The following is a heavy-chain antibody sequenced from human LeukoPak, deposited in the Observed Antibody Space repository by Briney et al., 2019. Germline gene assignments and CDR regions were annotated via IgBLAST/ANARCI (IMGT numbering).Heavy chain of an antibody. CDR2: IKQDGSEK. Sequence: VGSLRLSCASSGFTCSRYWMSWVRQAPGKWLKWVANIKQDGSEKYYVDSVKGRFTISRDNAKNSMYLQMNSLRAEDTAVYYFQAEDGIRDFEWTKRHYFDYWGQGTLVTVSS. D-gene: IGHD3-9*01. CDR1: GFTCSRYW. CDR3: QAEDGIRDFEWTKRHYFDY. V-gene: IGHV3-7*02. J-gene: IGHJ4*02.